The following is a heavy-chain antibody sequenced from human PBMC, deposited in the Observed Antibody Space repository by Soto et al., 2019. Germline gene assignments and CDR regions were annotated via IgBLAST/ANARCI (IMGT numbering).Heavy chain of an antibody. CDR3: ARVSDQIQLWSNGVYFDY. V-gene: IGHV4-59*01. Sequence: QVQLQESGPGLVKPSETLSLTCTVSGGSISSYYWSWIRQPPGKGLAWIGYIYDSGSTNYNPSLKSRVTISVDTSKNQFSLKLSSVTAADTAVYYCARVSDQIQLWSNGVYFDYWGQGTLVTVSS. D-gene: IGHD5-18*01. J-gene: IGHJ4*02. CDR2: IYDSGST. CDR1: GGSISSYY.